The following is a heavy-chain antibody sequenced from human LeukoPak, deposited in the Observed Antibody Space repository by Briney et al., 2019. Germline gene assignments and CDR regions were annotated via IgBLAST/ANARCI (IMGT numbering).Heavy chain of an antibody. CDR1: GFTFSKAR. J-gene: IGHJ6*03. D-gene: IGHD2-2*01. CDR3: AKDLGFYCSSTSCYPRESGDYYYMDV. Sequence: GGSPRLSCAASGFTFSKARTSWVREGPGEGLGWVGRIKSKTDGGTTDYAAPVKGRFTISRDDSKNTLYLQMNSLRAEDTAVYYCAKDLGFYCSSTSCYPRESGDYYYMDVWGKGTTVTVSS. V-gene: IGHV3-15*01. CDR2: IKSKTDGGTT.